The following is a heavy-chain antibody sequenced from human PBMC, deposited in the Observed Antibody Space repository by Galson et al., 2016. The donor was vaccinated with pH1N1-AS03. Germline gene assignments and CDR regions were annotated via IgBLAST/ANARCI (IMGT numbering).Heavy chain of an antibody. D-gene: IGHD1-26*01. Sequence: SETLSLTCTVSGGSISSRAYYWGWIRQPPGKGLEWIGSIYDTGRTTYNPPLKSRVTISGDTSKNQLSLKVTSMTAADTAVYYCARVVGARPPPDYWGQGTLVTVSS. CDR2: IYDTGRT. V-gene: IGHV4-39*01. J-gene: IGHJ4*02. CDR1: GGSISSRAYY. CDR3: ARVVGARPPPDY.